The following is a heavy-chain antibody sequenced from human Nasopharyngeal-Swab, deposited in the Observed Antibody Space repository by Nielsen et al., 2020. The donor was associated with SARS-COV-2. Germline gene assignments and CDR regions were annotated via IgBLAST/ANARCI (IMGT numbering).Heavy chain of an antibody. J-gene: IGHJ6*02. V-gene: IGHV4-59*01. Sequence: GSLRLSCTVSGGSISSYYWSWIRQPPGKGLEWIGYIYYSGSTNYNPSLKSRVTISVDTSKNQFSLKLSSVTAADTAVYYCARDTTVTSYYYGMDVWGQGTTVTVSS. D-gene: IGHD4-11*01. CDR3: ARDTTVTSYYYGMDV. CDR1: GGSISSYY. CDR2: IYYSGST.